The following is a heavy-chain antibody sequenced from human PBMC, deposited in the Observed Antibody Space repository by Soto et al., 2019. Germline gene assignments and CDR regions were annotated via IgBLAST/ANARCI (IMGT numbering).Heavy chain of an antibody. Sequence: QVQLVQSGAEVKKPGASVKVSCKASGYTFTSYALHWVRQAPGQRLEWMGWINAGNGNTKYSQKFQGRVTITRDTSASTAYMELSSLRSEDTAVYYCAGGNYDFWSGYRFAYWGQGTLVTVSS. CDR2: INAGNGNT. J-gene: IGHJ4*02. D-gene: IGHD3-3*01. CDR3: AGGNYDFWSGYRFAY. V-gene: IGHV1-3*01. CDR1: GYTFTSYA.